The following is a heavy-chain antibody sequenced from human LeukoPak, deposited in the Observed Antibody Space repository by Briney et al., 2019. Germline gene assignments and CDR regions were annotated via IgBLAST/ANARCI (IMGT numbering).Heavy chain of an antibody. CDR2: ISAYNGNT. CDR1: GYTFTSYG. Sequence: GASVKVSCKTSGYTFTSYGISWVRQAPGQGLEWMGWISAYNGNTKYAQKFQGRVTMTTDTSTSTAYMELRSLRSDDTAVYYCARELTISNFDYWGQGTLVTVSS. V-gene: IGHV1-18*01. D-gene: IGHD1-1*01. CDR3: ARELTISNFDY. J-gene: IGHJ4*02.